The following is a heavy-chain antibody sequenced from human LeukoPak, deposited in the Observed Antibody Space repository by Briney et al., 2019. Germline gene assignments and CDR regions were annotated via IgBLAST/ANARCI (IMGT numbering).Heavy chain of an antibody. CDR2: IYHSGST. D-gene: IGHD4-17*01. J-gene: IGHJ3*02. CDR3: ARAGSMTTVITGAFDI. V-gene: IGHV4-30-2*01. Sequence: SETLSLTCAVSGGSISSGGYSWRWIRQPPGKGLEWIGYIYHSGSTYYNPSLKSRVTISVDRSKNQFSLKLSSVAAADTAVYYCARAGSMTTVITGAFDIWGQGTMVTVSS. CDR1: GGSISSGGYS.